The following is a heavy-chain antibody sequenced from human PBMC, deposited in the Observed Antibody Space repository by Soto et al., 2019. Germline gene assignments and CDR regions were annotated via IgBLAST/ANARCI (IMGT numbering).Heavy chain of an antibody. CDR1: GGSFSGYY. J-gene: IGHJ6*03. Sequence: PSETLSLTCAVYGGSFSGYYWSWIRQPPGKGLEWIGEINHSGSTNYNPSLKSRVTISVDTSKNQFSLKLSSVTAADTAVYYCARGRKAAAGKSRYYYYMDVWGKGTTVTVSS. D-gene: IGHD6-13*01. V-gene: IGHV4-34*01. CDR2: INHSGST. CDR3: ARGRKAAAGKSRYYYYMDV.